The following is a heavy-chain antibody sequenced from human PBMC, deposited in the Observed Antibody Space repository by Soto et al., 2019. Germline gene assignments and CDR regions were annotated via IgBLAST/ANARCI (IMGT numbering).Heavy chain of an antibody. V-gene: IGHV1-69*13. D-gene: IGHD3-10*02. CDR2: IIPTFGRT. Sequence: SVKVSCKASGDTFSSYAISWVRQAPGKGLEWMGKIIPTFGRTNYAQKFQGRLTISADGSTSTAYMELSSLLSEDTAVYYCARDPLSSFAMDVWGQGTTVTVSS. J-gene: IGHJ6*02. CDR3: ARDPLSSFAMDV. CDR1: GDTFSSYA.